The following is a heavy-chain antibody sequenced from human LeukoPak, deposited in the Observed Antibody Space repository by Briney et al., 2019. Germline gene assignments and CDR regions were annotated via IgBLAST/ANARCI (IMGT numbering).Heavy chain of an antibody. CDR2: ISGSGGST. V-gene: IGHV3-23*01. D-gene: IGHD7-27*01. CDR1: GFTFSSYA. Sequence: GGSLRLSRAASGFTFSSYAMSWVRQAPGKGLEWVSAISGSGGSTYYADSVKGRFTISRDNSKNTLYLQMNSLRAEDTAVHYCAKGTGDDYYYYYMDVWGKGTTVTVSS. CDR3: AKGTGDDYYYYYMDV. J-gene: IGHJ6*03.